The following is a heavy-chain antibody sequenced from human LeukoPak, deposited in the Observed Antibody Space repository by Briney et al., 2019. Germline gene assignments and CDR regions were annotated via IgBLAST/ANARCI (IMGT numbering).Heavy chain of an antibody. Sequence: SETLSLTCAVYGGSFSGYYWSWIRQPPGKGLEWIGEINHSGSTNYNPSLKSRVTISVDTSKNQFSLKLSSVTAADTAVYYCARDPGYYGSGSYFERDYYYYGMDVWGQGTTVTVSS. D-gene: IGHD3-10*01. CDR1: GGSFSGYY. J-gene: IGHJ6*02. CDR3: ARDPGYYGSGSYFERDYYYYGMDV. V-gene: IGHV4-34*01. CDR2: INHSGST.